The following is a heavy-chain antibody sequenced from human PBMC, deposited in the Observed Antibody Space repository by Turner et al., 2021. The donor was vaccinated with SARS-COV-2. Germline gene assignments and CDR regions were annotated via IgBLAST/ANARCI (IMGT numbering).Heavy chain of an antibody. CDR1: GFTFSSYS. Sequence: EVQLVESGGGLVKPGGSLRLSCASSGFTFSSYSMNWVRQAPGKGLEWVSCISSSISYIYYADSVKGRFTISRDNAKNSLYLQMNSLRAEDTAVYYCARWDNYYDSSGYYPDAFDIWGQGTMVTVSS. CDR2: ISSSISYI. J-gene: IGHJ3*02. V-gene: IGHV3-21*01. CDR3: ARWDNYYDSSGYYPDAFDI. D-gene: IGHD3-22*01.